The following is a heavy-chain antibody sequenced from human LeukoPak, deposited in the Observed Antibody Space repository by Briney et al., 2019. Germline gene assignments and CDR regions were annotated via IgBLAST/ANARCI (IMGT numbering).Heavy chain of an antibody. CDR2: ISSGGGTT. V-gene: IGHV3-23*01. Sequence: QPGGSLRLSCAASGFAFSNYAMSWVRQVPGKRLEWVSAISSGGGTTGYAESVKGRFTISRDNSKSTMYLQMNGLGAEDTALYYCAKDLEQSYSGWSTSYDGWGQGTLVTASS. CDR3: AKDLEQSYSGWSTSYDG. J-gene: IGHJ4*02. D-gene: IGHD6-19*01. CDR1: GFAFSNYA.